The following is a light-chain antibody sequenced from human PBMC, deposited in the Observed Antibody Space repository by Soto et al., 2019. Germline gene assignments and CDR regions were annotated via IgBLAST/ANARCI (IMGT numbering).Light chain of an antibody. CDR3: QQYNNWLWT. CDR1: QSINSN. V-gene: IGKV3-15*01. CDR2: GAS. Sequence: EIVMTQSPATLSVSPGERATLSCRASQSINSNLVWYQQKPGQAPRLLIYGASTRATGIPARFSGSGSGTEFTLTFSCLQSEDFAVYYCQQYNNWLWTFGQGTKVEIK. J-gene: IGKJ1*01.